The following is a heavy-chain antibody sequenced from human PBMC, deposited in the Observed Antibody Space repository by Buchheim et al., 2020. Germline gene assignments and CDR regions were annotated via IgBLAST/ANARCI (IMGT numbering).Heavy chain of an antibody. CDR3: AREENLGNFHY. CDR2: FYTSGST. D-gene: IGHD1-14*01. V-gene: IGHV4-61*02. J-gene: IGHJ4*02. Sequence: QVQLQESGPGLVKPSQTLSLTCTVSGGSISRGFYYWTWIRQPAGKGLEWIGHFYTSGSTNYNPSLKSRVTISVDTSKNQFSLKLTSVTATDTTVYYCAREENLGNFHYWGQG. CDR1: GGSISRGFYY.